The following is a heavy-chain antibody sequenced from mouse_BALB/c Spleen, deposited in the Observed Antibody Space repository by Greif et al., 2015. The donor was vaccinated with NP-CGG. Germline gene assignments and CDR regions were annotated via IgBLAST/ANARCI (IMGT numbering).Heavy chain of an antibody. CDR3: ARERSMITYYFDY. Sequence: VQLVESGPGLVAPSQSLSITCTVSGFSLTSYGVHWVRQPPGKGLEWLGVICAGGSTNYNSALMSRLSISKDNSKSQVFLKMNSLQTDDTAMYYCARERSMITYYFDYWGQGTTLTVSS. V-gene: IGHV2-9*02. CDR1: GFSLTSYG. J-gene: IGHJ2*01. D-gene: IGHD2-4*01. CDR2: ICAGGST.